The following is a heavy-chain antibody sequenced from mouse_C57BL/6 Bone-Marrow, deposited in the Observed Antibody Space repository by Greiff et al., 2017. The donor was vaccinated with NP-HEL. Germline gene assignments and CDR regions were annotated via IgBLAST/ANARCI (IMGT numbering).Heavy chain of an antibody. CDR1: GFSLTSYG. J-gene: IGHJ4*01. Sequence: VQGVESGPGLVAPSQSLSITCTVSGFSLTSYGVSWVRQPPGKGLEWLGVIWGDGSTNYHSALISRLSISKDNSKSQVFLKLNSLQTDDTATYYCAKPRGYYYGSSYYAMDYWGQGTSVTVS. CDR2: IWGDGST. D-gene: IGHD1-1*01. V-gene: IGHV2-3*01. CDR3: AKPRGYYYGSSYYAMDY.